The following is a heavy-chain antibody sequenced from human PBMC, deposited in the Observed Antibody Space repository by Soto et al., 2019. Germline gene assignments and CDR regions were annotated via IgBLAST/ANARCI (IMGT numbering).Heavy chain of an antibody. CDR3: ARGMVTMVRGVIYYFDY. CDR1: GYTFTSYG. CDR2: ISAYNGNT. Sequence: ASVKVSYKASGYTFTSYGISWVRQAPGQGLEWMGWISAYNGNTNYAQKLQGRVTMTTDTSTSTAYMELRSLRSDDTAVYYCARGMVTMVRGVIYYFDYWGQGTLVTV. D-gene: IGHD3-10*01. J-gene: IGHJ4*02. V-gene: IGHV1-18*01.